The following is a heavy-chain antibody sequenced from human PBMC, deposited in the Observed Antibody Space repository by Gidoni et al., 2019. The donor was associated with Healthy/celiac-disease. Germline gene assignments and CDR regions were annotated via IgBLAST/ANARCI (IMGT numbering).Heavy chain of an antibody. Sequence: QMQLVESGGGVVQPGRSLRLSCAASGFTFSSYGMHWVRQAPGKGLEWVAVISYDGSNKYYADSVKGRVTISRDNSKNTLYLQMNSLRAEDTAVYYCAKDRDFWIQYGMDVWGQGTTVTVSS. CDR1: GFTFSSYG. V-gene: IGHV3-30*18. J-gene: IGHJ6*02. CDR3: AKDRDFWIQYGMDV. CDR2: ISYDGSNK. D-gene: IGHD3-3*01.